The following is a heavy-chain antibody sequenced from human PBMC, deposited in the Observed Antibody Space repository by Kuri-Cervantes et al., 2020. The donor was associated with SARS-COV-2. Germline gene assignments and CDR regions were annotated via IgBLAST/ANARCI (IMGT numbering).Heavy chain of an antibody. V-gene: IGHV3-30-3*01. Sequence: GESLKISCAASGFTFSDYYMSWIRQAPGKGLEWVAFISYDGGNKYYADSVKGRFTISRDNSKNTLYLQMNSLRAEDTAVYFCARGEVGEAYYDFWSGYYSGCVDYWGQGTLVTVSS. CDR1: GFTFSDYY. CDR3: ARGEVGEAYYDFWSGYYSGCVDY. J-gene: IGHJ4*02. D-gene: IGHD3-3*01. CDR2: ISYDGGNK.